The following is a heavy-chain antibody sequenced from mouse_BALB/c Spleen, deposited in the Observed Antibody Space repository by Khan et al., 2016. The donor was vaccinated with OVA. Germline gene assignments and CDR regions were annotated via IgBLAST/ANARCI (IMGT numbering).Heavy chain of an antibody. CDR2: INTYTGKP. CDR3: ARPPYFSYTLDY. J-gene: IGHJ4*01. CDR1: GYTFKNYG. D-gene: IGHD2-10*01. V-gene: IGHV9-3-1*01. Sequence: QVQLKQSGPELKKSGETVKISCKASGYTFKNYGMNWVKQSPGKALKWMGWINTYTGKPTYDDDFKGRFAFSLETSASTAYLQINNLTNEDTATYVCARPPYFSYTLDYWGQGTSVTVSS.